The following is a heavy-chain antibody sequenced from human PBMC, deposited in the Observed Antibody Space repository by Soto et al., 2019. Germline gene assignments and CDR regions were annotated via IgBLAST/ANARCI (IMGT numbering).Heavy chain of an antibody. D-gene: IGHD4-17*01. J-gene: IGHJ5*02. CDR3: ARSSSLRLRFDP. Sequence: QVQLQESGPGLVKPSQTLSLTCTVSGGSISSGGYYWSWIRQHPGKGLEWIGYIYYSGSTYYNPSLKSRVTISVDTSKNQYSLKLSSVTAADTAVYYCARSSSLRLRFDPWGQGTLVTVSS. CDR2: IYYSGST. CDR1: GGSISSGGYY. V-gene: IGHV4-31*03.